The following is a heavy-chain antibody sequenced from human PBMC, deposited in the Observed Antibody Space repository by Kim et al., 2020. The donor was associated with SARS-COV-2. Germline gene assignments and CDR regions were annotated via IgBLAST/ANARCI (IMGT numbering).Heavy chain of an antibody. D-gene: IGHD6-13*01. CDR3: AKALNRQQLVRGYYYYYYGMDV. V-gene: IGHV3-23*01. CDR2: GSGGST. J-gene: IGHJ6*02. CDR1: GFTFSSYA. Sequence: GGSLRLSCAASGFTFSSYAMSWVRQAPGKGLEWVSGSGGSTYYADSVKARFTISRDNSKNTLYLQMKSLRGEDTAVYYCAKALNRQQLVRGYYYYYYGMDVWGQGPTVTVS.